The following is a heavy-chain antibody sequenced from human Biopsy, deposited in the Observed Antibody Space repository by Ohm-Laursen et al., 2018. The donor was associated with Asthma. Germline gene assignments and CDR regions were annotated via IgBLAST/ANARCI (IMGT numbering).Heavy chain of an antibody. Sequence: SLRLSCAASGFTFSNYATHWVRQAPGKGLEWVAVISYDGSSIYYADSVKGRFTISRDNSKNTLSLQMNSLTAEDTAVYYCAREGVAGTHIEDWGQGTLVTVSS. V-gene: IGHV3-30-3*01. CDR2: ISYDGSSI. CDR3: AREGVAGTHIED. J-gene: IGHJ4*02. D-gene: IGHD6-19*01. CDR1: GFTFSNYA.